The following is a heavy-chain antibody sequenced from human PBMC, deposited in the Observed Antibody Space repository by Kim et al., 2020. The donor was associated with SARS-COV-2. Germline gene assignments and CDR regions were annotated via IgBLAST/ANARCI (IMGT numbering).Heavy chain of an antibody. CDR2: IRSKTYGETT. CDR1: GFTFADYA. V-gene: IGHV3-49*03. D-gene: IGHD2-21*02. J-gene: IGHJ4*02. Sequence: GGSLRLSCTASGFTFADYAMSWFRQAPGKGLERVGFIRSKTYGETTEYGTSMEGKFTISRDDSRNIVYRQMNSLKTEDTGVYFCVRDYGDSPLDYWGQGTLVIVSS. CDR3: VRDYGDSPLDY.